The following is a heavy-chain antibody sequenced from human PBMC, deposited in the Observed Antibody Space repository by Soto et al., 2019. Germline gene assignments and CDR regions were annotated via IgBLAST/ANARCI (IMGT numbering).Heavy chain of an antibody. CDR1: GFAFNSHS. CDR3: ARDRVIRYTGYELEL. J-gene: IGHJ4*02. CDR2: MTSDGSSK. Sequence: QMQLLESGGGVVQPGKALRLSCAASGFAFNSHSMHWVRQAPGKGLEWLALMTSDGSSKFYADSVKGRCTISRDNSKNTLYLEMNSLRSEDTAVYYCARDRVIRYTGYELELWGQRTLVTVSS. V-gene: IGHV3-30-3*01. D-gene: IGHD3-9*01.